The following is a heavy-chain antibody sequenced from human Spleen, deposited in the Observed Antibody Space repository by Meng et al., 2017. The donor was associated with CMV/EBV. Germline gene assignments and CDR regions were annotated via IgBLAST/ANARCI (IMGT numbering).Heavy chain of an antibody. CDR2: IYYSGST. J-gene: IGHJ4*02. CDR3: AGDFWSGYLN. Sequence: GSLRLSCTVSGGSISSYYWSWIRQPPGKGLEWIGYIYYSGSTNYNPSLKSRVTISVDTSKNQFSLKLSSVTAADTAVYYCAGDFWSGYLNWGQGTLVTVSS. V-gene: IGHV4-59*12. D-gene: IGHD3-3*01. CDR1: GGSISSYY.